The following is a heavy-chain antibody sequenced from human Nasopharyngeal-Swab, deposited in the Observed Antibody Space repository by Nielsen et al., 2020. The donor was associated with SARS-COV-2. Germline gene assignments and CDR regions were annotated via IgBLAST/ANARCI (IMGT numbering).Heavy chain of an antibody. CDR2: INAGNGNT. CDR1: GYTFTSYA. J-gene: IGHJ4*02. V-gene: IGHV1-3*01. Sequence: ASVKVSCKASGYTFTSYAMNWVRQAPGQRLEWMGWINAGNGNTKFSQKFQGRVTITRDTSASTAYMELSSLRSEDTAVYYCARTRLAALYYFDYWGQGTLVTVSS. CDR3: ARTRLAALYYFDY. D-gene: IGHD6-13*01.